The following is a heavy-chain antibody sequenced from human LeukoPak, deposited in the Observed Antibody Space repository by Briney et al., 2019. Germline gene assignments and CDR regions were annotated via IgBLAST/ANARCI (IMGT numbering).Heavy chain of an antibody. Sequence: SETLSLTCAVYGGSFSGYYWSWIRQPPGKGLEWIGEINHSGSTNYNPSLKSRVTISVDTSKNQFSLKLSSVTAADTAVYYCARGDSSGYPDNWGQGTLVAVSS. D-gene: IGHD3-22*01. V-gene: IGHV4-34*01. CDR2: INHSGST. CDR1: GGSFSGYY. J-gene: IGHJ4*02. CDR3: ARGDSSGYPDN.